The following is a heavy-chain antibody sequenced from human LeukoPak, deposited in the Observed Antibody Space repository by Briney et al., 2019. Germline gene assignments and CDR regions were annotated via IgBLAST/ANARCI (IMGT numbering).Heavy chain of an antibody. V-gene: IGHV3-48*04. CDR3: ARDGGCSGGRCYPFDY. J-gene: IGHJ4*02. CDR2: FSSSGNTV. D-gene: IGHD2-15*01. CDR1: GFTFSNAW. Sequence: RGSLRLSCAASGFTFSNAWMNWVRQAPGKGLEWVSYFSSSGNTVYYADSVKGRFTISRDNAKNSLYLQMNSLRAEDTALYYCARDGGCSGGRCYPFDYWGQGTLVTVSS.